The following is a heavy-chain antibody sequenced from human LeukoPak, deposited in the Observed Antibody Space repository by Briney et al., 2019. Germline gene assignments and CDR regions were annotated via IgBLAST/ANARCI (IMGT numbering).Heavy chain of an antibody. CDR1: GFTFSSYS. CDR3: ASSLAEVEMATPDAFDI. J-gene: IGHJ3*02. CDR2: ISSSSSYI. V-gene: IGHV3-21*01. Sequence: GGSLRLSCAASGFTFSSYSMNWVRQAPGKGLEWVSSISSSSSYIYYADSVKGRFTISRDNAKNSLYLQMNSLRAEDTAVYYCASSLAEVEMATPDAFDIWGQGTMVTVSS. D-gene: IGHD5-24*01.